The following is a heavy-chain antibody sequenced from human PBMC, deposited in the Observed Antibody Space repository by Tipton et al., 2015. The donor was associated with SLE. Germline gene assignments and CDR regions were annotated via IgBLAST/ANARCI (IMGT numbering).Heavy chain of an antibody. CDR3: ARGRHYYYDSSGYYYGSQGFDP. CDR2: ISYDGSNK. Sequence: SLRLSCAASGFTFGSYAMHWVRHAPGKGLEWVAVISYDGSNKYYADSVKGRFTISRDNSKNTLYLQMNSLRAEDTAVYYCARGRHYYYDSSGYYYGSQGFDPWGQGTLVTVSS. D-gene: IGHD3-22*01. V-gene: IGHV3-30*04. J-gene: IGHJ5*02. CDR1: GFTFGSYA.